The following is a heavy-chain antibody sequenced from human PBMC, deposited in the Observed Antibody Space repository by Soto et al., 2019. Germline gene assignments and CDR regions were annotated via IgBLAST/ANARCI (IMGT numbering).Heavy chain of an antibody. CDR2: ISGSGANK. J-gene: IGHJ6*03. D-gene: IGHD3-10*01. CDR1: GFTFSNYA. Sequence: GGSLRLSCAASGFTFSNYAMSWVRQAPGKGLQWVSGISGSGANKYSADSVKGRFTISRDNSKNTLYLQMNSLRAEDTAVYYCASSNGAYYYSYYMDVWGKGTTVTVSS. V-gene: IGHV3-23*01. CDR3: ASSNGAYYYSYYMDV.